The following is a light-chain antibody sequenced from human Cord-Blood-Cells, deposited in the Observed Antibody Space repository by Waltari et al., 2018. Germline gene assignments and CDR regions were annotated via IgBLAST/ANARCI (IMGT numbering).Light chain of an antibody. CDR3: AAWDDSLNGVV. CDR2: SNN. Sequence: QSVLTQPPSASGTSGQRVTISCSGSSTNTGSKTVNWYQQLPGTAPKLLIYSNNQRPSGVPDRFSGSKSGTSASLAISGLQSEDEADYYCAAWDDSLNGVVFGGGTKLTVL. V-gene: IGLV1-44*01. CDR1: STNTGSKT. J-gene: IGLJ2*01.